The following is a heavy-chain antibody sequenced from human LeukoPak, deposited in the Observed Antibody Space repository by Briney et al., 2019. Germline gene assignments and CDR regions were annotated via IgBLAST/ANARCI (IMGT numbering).Heavy chain of an antibody. Sequence: PSETLSLTCTVSGGSISSYYWSWIRQPAGKGLEWIGRIYTSGSTNYNPSLKSRVTMSVDTSKNQLSLKPSSVTAADTAVYYCARDLRGYDRSWFDPWGQGTLVTVSS. CDR1: GGSISSYY. V-gene: IGHV4-4*07. CDR2: IYTSGST. D-gene: IGHD5-12*01. J-gene: IGHJ5*02. CDR3: ARDLRGYDRSWFDP.